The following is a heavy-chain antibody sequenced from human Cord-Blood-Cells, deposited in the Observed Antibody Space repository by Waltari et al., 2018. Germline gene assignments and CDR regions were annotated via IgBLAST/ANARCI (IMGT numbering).Heavy chain of an antibody. CDR3: ARGIIHYYGSGSYSYYFDY. V-gene: IGHV4-34*01. Sequence: QVQLQQWGAGLLKPSGTLSPTSAVYGGFFSGYYWSWVSQPPGMGLEWIGEINHSGSTNYNPSLKSRVTISVDTSKNQFSLKLSSVTAADTAVYYCARGIIHYYGSGSYSYYFDYWGQGTLVTVSS. CDR1: GGFFSGYY. CDR2: INHSGST. J-gene: IGHJ4*02. D-gene: IGHD3-10*01.